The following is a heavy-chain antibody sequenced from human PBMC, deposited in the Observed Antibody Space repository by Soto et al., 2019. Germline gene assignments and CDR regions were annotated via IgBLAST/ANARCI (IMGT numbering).Heavy chain of an antibody. D-gene: IGHD2-21*02. CDR1: GGSISSGGYY. J-gene: IGHJ4*02. CDR2: IYHSGTT. CDR3: ARMTFDDYFDY. V-gene: IGHV4-61*08. Sequence: SETLSLTCTVSGGSISSGGYYWSWIRQHPGKGLEWIGSIYHSGTTYYNPSLKSRVTISVDTSKNQFSLKLSSVTAADTAVYYCARMTFDDYFDYWGQGTLVTVSS.